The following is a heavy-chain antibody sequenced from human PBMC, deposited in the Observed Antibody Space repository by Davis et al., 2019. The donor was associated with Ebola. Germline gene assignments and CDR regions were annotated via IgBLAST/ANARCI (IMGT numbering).Heavy chain of an antibody. CDR2: ISGTDDSA. CDR1: GFTFSSYA. V-gene: IGHV3-23*01. Sequence: PGGSLRLSCAASGFTFSSYAMTWVRQAPGKGLEWVSVISGTDDSAYYADSVRGRFTISRDNSKNTLYLQMNSLRAEDTAVYYCAKFGYGDYGHLDYWGQGTLVTVSS. J-gene: IGHJ4*02. CDR3: AKFGYGDYGHLDY. D-gene: IGHD4-17*01.